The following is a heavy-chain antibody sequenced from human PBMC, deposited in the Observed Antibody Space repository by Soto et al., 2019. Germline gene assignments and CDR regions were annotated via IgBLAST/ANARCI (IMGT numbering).Heavy chain of an antibody. Sequence: GGSLRLSCAASGFTFSSYAMHWVRQAPGKWLEWVAVISYDGSNKYYADSVKGRFTISRDNSKNTLYLQMNSLRAEDTAVYYCARDYGDYNFDYWGQGXLVTVSS. CDR1: GFTFSSYA. V-gene: IGHV3-30-3*01. CDR3: ARDYGDYNFDY. D-gene: IGHD4-17*01. CDR2: ISYDGSNK. J-gene: IGHJ4*02.